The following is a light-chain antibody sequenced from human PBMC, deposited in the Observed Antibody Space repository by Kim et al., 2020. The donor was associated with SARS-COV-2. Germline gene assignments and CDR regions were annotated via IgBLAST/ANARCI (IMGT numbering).Light chain of an antibody. V-gene: IGLV2-8*01. CDR2: EVS. J-gene: IGLJ3*02. CDR1: SSDVGDYNY. Sequence: SPGQSVTISCTGTSSDVGDYNYVSWYQQHPGKAPKLIIYEVSKRPSGVPDRFSGSKSGNTASLTVSGLQAEDEADYYCSSYAGSWVFGGGTKLTVL. CDR3: SSYAGSWV.